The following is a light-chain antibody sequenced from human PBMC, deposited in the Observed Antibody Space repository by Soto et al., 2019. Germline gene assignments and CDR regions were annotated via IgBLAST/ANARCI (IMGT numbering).Light chain of an antibody. J-gene: IGLJ2*01. CDR1: SSNIGSNY. CDR2: RNN. V-gene: IGLV1-47*01. Sequence: QPVLTQPPSASGTPGQRVTISCSGSSSNIGSNYVYWYQQLPGTAPKLLIYRNNQRPSGVPDRFSGSKSGTSASLAISGLRSEDEADYYCAAWDDSLSGGFGGGTKLTVL. CDR3: AAWDDSLSGG.